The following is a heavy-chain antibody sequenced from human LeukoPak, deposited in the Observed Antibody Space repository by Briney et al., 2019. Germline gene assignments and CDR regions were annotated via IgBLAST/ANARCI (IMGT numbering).Heavy chain of an antibody. V-gene: IGHV3-23*01. CDR2: ILDSGYST. J-gene: IGHJ6*03. Sequence: GGSLRLSCAASGFTFSSYAMSWVRQARGKGLEWVSGILDSGYSTYYANSVKGRFTISRDNSNNTLYLQMNSLRAEDMAVYYCAKLGGHPLHNYYVGVWGKGTTVAVSS. CDR3: AKLGGHPLHNYYVGV. CDR1: GFTFSSYA. D-gene: IGHD3-16*01.